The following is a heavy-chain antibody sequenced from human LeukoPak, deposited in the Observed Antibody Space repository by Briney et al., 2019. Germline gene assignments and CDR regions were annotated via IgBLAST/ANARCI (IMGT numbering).Heavy chain of an antibody. CDR1: GGSISDSIYY. D-gene: IGHD3-10*01. Sequence: SETLSLTCTVSGGSISDSIYYWGWIRQPPGKGLEWIGSIYYSGTTYYSPSLESRVTISVDTSNNQVSLNLNSVTAVDTAIYFCARGGFYGHPFDFGGQGTLVTVSS. CDR3: ARGGFYGHPFDF. V-gene: IGHV4-39*07. CDR2: IYYSGTT. J-gene: IGHJ4*02.